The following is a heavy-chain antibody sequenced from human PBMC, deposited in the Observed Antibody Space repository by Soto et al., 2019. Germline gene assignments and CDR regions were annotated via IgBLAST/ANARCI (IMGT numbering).Heavy chain of an antibody. D-gene: IGHD2-2*01. V-gene: IGHV1-69*02. Sequence: SVKVSCKGSGGTFNRYTITWVRQAPGQGLEWMGRIIPMFGIASYAQNFQGRVTITADKSTSTAYMELSSLRSEDTAVYYCARDSGRSDVVPAAISAMDAWGQGTTVTVS. CDR2: IIPMFGIA. CDR3: ARDSGRSDVVPAAISAMDA. CDR1: GGTFNRYT. J-gene: IGHJ6*02.